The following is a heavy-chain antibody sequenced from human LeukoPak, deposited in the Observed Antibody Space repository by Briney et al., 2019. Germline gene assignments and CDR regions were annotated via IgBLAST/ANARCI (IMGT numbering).Heavy chain of an antibody. Sequence: AGGSLRLSCAASGFTVSSNYMSWVRQAPGKGLEWVSVIYSGGSTYYADSVKGRFTISRDNSKNTLYLQMNSLRAEDTAVYYCARVGGGLVPDYYDSSGYYHIYYYYYGMDVWGQGTTVTVSS. D-gene: IGHD3-22*01. CDR2: IYSGGST. CDR3: ARVGGGLVPDYYDSSGYYHIYYYYYGMDV. CDR1: GFTVSSNY. V-gene: IGHV3-53*05. J-gene: IGHJ6*02.